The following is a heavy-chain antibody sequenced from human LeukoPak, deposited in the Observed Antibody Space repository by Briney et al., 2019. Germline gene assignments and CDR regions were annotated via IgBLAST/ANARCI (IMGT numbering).Heavy chain of an antibody. J-gene: IGHJ4*02. Sequence: GGPLRLSCATSAFTLSTCAMSWVRQAPGKGLEWVSFITGDETYYTDSVRGRFTLSRDTSKNMLYLHMNNLRVEDTALYFCASRPGPGLGPLDFWGQGTLVSVSS. CDR2: ITGDET. V-gene: IGHV3-23*01. CDR3: ASRPGPGLGPLDF. CDR1: AFTLSTCA. D-gene: IGHD1-1*01.